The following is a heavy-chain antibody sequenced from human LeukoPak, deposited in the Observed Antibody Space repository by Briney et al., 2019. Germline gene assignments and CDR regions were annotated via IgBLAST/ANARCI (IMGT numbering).Heavy chain of an antibody. CDR2: IYYSGST. J-gene: IGHJ6*03. CDR3: ARLSPLTGAYYYMDV. Sequence: SRALSLTCTVSGGSISSGDYYWSWIRQPSGKGLEWIGYIYYSGSTYYNPSLKSRVTISVDTSKNQFSLRLTSVTAADTAVYYCARLSPLTGAYYYMDVWGKGTTVTVSS. CDR1: GGSISSGDYY. D-gene: IGHD7-27*01. V-gene: IGHV4-30-4*08.